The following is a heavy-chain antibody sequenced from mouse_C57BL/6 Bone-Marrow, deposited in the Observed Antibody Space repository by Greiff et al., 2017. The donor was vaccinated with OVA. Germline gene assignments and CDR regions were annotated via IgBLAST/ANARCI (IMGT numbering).Heavy chain of an antibody. Sequence: VNVVESGAELVRPGASVKLSCKASGYTFTDYYINWVKQRPGQGLEWIARIYPGSGNTYYNEKFKGKATLTAEKSSSTAYMQLSSLTSEDSAVYFCARSLYYYGSTFLDYWGQGTTLTVSS. CDR1: GYTFTDYY. CDR2: IYPGSGNT. D-gene: IGHD1-1*01. CDR3: ARSLYYYGSTFLDY. J-gene: IGHJ2*01. V-gene: IGHV1-76*01.